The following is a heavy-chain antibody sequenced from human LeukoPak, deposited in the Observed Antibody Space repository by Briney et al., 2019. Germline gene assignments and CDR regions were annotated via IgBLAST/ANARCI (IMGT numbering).Heavy chain of an antibody. V-gene: IGHV4-39*07. J-gene: IGHJ3*02. D-gene: IGHD4-11*01. Sequence: SSETLSLTCTVSGASFSNDYHWGWIRQSPGKGLEWIGTMGYGGRTYFSPSLKSRVSLSIDMSRTYFSLILKSVSAADTAVYYCARVDGYSNYASVDAFDIWGQGTMVTVSS. CDR2: MGYGGRT. CDR3: ARVDGYSNYASVDAFDI. CDR1: GASFSNDYH.